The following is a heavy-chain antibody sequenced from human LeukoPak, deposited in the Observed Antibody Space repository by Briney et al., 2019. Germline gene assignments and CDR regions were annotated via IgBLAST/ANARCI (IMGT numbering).Heavy chain of an antibody. D-gene: IGHD3-10*01. CDR3: ARVEALYNSGSVWAY. J-gene: IGHJ4*02. Sequence: GGSLRLSCAASGFTFSSYWMTWVRQAPGKGLEWVANIIPDGSEKYYVDSVKGRFTISRDNAKNSLYLQVNSLRAEDTAVYNCARVEALYNSGSVWAYWGQGTLVTVSS. CDR1: GFTFSSYW. CDR2: IIPDGSEK. V-gene: IGHV3-7*01.